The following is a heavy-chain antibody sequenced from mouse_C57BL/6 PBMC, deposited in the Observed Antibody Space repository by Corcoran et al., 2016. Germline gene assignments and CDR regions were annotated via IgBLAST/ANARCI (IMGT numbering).Heavy chain of an antibody. CDR2: INTYSGVP. Sequence: QIQLVQSGPELKKPGETVKISCKASGYTFTTYGMSWVKQAPGKGLKWMGWINTYSGVPTYADDFKGRFALSLETSASTAYLQINNLKNEDTATYVCARQLRLFYAMDYWGQGTSVTVSS. V-gene: IGHV9-3*01. D-gene: IGHD3-2*02. J-gene: IGHJ4*01. CDR3: ARQLRLFYAMDY. CDR1: GYTFTTYG.